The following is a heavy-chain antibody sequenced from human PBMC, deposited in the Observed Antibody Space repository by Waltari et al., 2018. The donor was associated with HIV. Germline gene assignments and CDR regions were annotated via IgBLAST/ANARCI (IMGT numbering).Heavy chain of an antibody. CDR1: GVTFSNFC. CDR3: VRGPPRVDAFDI. CDR2: SRSSRSTM. J-gene: IGHJ3*02. V-gene: IGHV3-48*01. Sequence: EVQVVESGGGLVEPGGSLRRSCTASGVTFSNFCRTWVRRAPGKVLGWSSYSRSSRSTMYSYPVKCRSTISRDNSKNTLYLHRNSRRAEDTSVFYCVRGPPRVDAFDIWGQGTMVTVSS.